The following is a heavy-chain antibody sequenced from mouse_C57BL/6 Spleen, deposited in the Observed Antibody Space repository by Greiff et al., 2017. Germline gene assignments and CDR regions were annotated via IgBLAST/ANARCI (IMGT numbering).Heavy chain of an antibody. V-gene: IGHV1-80*01. Sequence: QVQLQQSGAELVKPGASVKISYKASGYAFSSYWMNWVKQRPGKGLEWIGQIYPGDGDTNYNGKFKGKATLTADKSSSTAYMQLSSLTSEDSAVYFCARREANWDFDYWGQGTTLTVSS. CDR3: ARREANWDFDY. D-gene: IGHD4-1*01. J-gene: IGHJ2*01. CDR1: GYAFSSYW. CDR2: IYPGDGDT.